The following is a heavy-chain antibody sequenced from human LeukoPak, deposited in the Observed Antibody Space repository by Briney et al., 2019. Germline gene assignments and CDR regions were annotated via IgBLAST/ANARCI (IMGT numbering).Heavy chain of an antibody. CDR1: GFTFSSYA. CDR3: ARDDIAARLFDY. V-gene: IGHV3-30-3*01. D-gene: IGHD6-6*01. Sequence: PGRSLRLSCAASGFTFSSYAMHWVRQAPGKGLEWVAVISYDGSNKYYADSVKGRFTISRDNSKNTLYLQMNSLRAEDTAVYYCARDDIAARLFDYWGQGTLVTVSS. CDR2: ISYDGSNK. J-gene: IGHJ4*02.